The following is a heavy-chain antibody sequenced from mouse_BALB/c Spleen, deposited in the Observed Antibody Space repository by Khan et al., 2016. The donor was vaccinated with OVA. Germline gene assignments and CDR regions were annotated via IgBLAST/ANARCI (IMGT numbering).Heavy chain of an antibody. J-gene: IGHJ4*01. D-gene: IGHD2-3*01. V-gene: IGHV3-2*02. CDR2: NNYSGST. CDR1: GYSITSDYA. Sequence: VQLKQSGPGLVNPSQSLSLTCTVTGYSITSDYAWNWIRQFPGNKLEWMGYNNYSGSTNYNPALKNRISITRDTSKNKFFLQLNSVTTEDTATYYCARDGSRYNYAMDYWGQGTLVTVSA. CDR3: ARDGSRYNYAMDY.